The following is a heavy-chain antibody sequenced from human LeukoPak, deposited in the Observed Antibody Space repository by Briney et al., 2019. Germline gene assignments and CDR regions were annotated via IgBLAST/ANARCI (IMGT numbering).Heavy chain of an antibody. CDR1: GFTFSTYN. J-gene: IGHJ6*03. V-gene: IGHV3-21*04. Sequence: GGSLRLSCAASGFTFSTYNMNWVRQVPGKGLEWVSSITSSSTYMFYADSVKGRFTISRDNAKNSLYLQMNSLRVEDTALYYCAKDIGRVDTASTYMDVWGKGTTVTISS. CDR3: AKDIGRVDTASTYMDV. CDR2: ITSSSTYM. D-gene: IGHD5-18*01.